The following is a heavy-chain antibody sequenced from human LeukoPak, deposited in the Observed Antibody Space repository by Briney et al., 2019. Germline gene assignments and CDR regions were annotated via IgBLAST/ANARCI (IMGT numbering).Heavy chain of an antibody. V-gene: IGHV1-18*01. CDR2: ISAYNGNT. J-gene: IGHJ6*02. Sequence: VASVKVSCKASGYTFTSYGISWVRQAPGQGLEWMGWISAYNGNTNYAQKLQGRVTMTTDTSTSTAYMELRSLRSDGTAVYYCARDRHDILTGYLLYYYYGMDVWGQGTTVTVSS. CDR3: ARDRHDILTGYLLYYYYGMDV. D-gene: IGHD3-9*01. CDR1: GYTFTSYG.